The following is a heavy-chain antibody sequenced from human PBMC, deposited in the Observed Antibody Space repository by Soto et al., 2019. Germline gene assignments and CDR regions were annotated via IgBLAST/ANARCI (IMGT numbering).Heavy chain of an antibody. D-gene: IGHD2-8*01. CDR2: ITKNGRNK. Sequence: QVQLVESGGGVVQPGGSLRLSCAASGFTFSNFGMHWVRQAPGKGLEWVADITKNGRNKDYADSVKGRLAISRDNSQNTLELQMNSLRVEDTAMYYCGRCNGDDCHSPFDYWGQGTLVTVSS. CDR3: GRCNGDDCHSPFDY. V-gene: IGHV3-30*03. CDR1: GFTFSNFG. J-gene: IGHJ4*02.